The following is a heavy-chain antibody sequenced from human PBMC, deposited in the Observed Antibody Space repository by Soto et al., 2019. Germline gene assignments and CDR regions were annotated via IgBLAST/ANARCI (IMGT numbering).Heavy chain of an antibody. J-gene: IGHJ6*02. D-gene: IGHD3-22*01. CDR3: ARSPYYYDSSGRLDYYYYGMYV. Sequence: VKVSCKASGYTFTSYAMHWVRQAPGQRLEWMGWINGGNGNTKYSQKFQGRVTITRDTSASTAYMELSSLRSEDTAVYYCARSPYYYDSSGRLDYYYYGMYVWGQGTTVPVSS. V-gene: IGHV1-3*01. CDR1: GYTFTSYA. CDR2: INGGNGNT.